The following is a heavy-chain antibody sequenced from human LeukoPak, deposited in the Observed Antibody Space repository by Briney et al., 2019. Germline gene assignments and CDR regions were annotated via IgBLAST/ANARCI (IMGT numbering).Heavy chain of an antibody. D-gene: IGHD2-2*01. CDR1: GGSIRSYY. Sequence: SETLSLTCTVSGGSIRSYYWSWIRQPPGKGLEWIGYIYYSGSTYYNPSLKSRVTISVDTSKNQFSLKLSSVTAADTAVYYCASKPAATFGWFDPWGQGTLVTVSS. J-gene: IGHJ5*02. CDR2: IYYSGST. V-gene: IGHV4-59*06. CDR3: ASKPAATFGWFDP.